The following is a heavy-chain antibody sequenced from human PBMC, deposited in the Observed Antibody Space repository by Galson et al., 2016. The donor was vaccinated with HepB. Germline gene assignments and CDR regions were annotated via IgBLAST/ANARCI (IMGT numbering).Heavy chain of an antibody. J-gene: IGHJ5*02. D-gene: IGHD1-26*01. CDR2: ISYSAST. CDR1: GGSISGYY. Sequence: SETLSLTCNVSGGSISGYYWSWIRQPPGKGLEWIGFISYSASTNYNPSLKSRVTMSVDTSKNQFSLNLRSVTAADSAIYYCARDRAGATQEPWFDPWGQGTLVTVSS. CDR3: ARDRAGATQEPWFDP. V-gene: IGHV4-59*01.